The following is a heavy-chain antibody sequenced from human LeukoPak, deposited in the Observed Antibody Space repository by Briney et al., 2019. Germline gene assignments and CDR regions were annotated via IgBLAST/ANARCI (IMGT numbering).Heavy chain of an antibody. CDR3: ARITSYAYFDY. D-gene: IGHD5-18*01. CDR1: GFTFSNYW. Sequence: GGSLRLSCAASGFTFSNYWMHWVRQAPGKGLMWVSRMDTESTTTYADSVKGRFTISRDNAKNTLYLQMNSLRVEDTAVYYCARITSYAYFDYWGQGTLVTVSS. CDR2: MDTESTT. V-gene: IGHV3-74*01. J-gene: IGHJ4*02.